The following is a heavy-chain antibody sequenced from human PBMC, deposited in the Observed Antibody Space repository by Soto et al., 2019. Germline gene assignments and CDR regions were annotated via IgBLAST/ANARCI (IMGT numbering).Heavy chain of an antibody. D-gene: IGHD5-12*01. CDR3: AKDRTSSYSGYAGYFDC. Sequence: GGSLRLSCAASGFAFSNFAMSWVRQAPGKGLEWVSAISSTGGGTYYTDPVKGRFTISRDKSKNTLYLQMNNLRAEDTAVYYCAKDRTSSYSGYAGYFDCWGQGTLVTVSS. CDR2: ISSTGGGT. CDR1: GFAFSNFA. J-gene: IGHJ4*02. V-gene: IGHV3-23*01.